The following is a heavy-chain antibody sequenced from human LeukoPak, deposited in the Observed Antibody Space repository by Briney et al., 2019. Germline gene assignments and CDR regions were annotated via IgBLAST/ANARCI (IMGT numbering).Heavy chain of an antibody. J-gene: IGHJ4*02. D-gene: IGHD5-18*01. CDR3: ARGSWIQSSPAIYYFDY. CDR2: IYYSGSI. V-gene: IGHV4-59*01. CDR1: GGSISSCY. Sequence: SETLSLTCTVSGGSISSCYWSWIRQPPGKGLEWIGYIYYSGSIKYNPSLKSRVTMSVDTSKNQFSLKLSSVTAADTAVYYCARGSWIQSSPAIYYFDYWGQGTLVTVSS.